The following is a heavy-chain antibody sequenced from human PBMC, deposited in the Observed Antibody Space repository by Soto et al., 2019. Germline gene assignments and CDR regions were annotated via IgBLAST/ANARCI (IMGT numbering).Heavy chain of an antibody. V-gene: IGHV1-8*01. J-gene: IGHJ2*01. CDR3: ARRRGYSLSPDHWYFAL. D-gene: IGHD5-18*01. CDR1: GYTVINYD. Sequence: QLQLLQSGAEVKKPGASVNVSCKASGYTVINYDICWVRQAAGQGLEWMGWMNPNSGNTGYAQKFQGRVSMTRDTSIGTAYMELSSLTSEDAAVYYCARRRGYSLSPDHWYFALLGRGSLLTVSS. CDR2: MNPNSGNT.